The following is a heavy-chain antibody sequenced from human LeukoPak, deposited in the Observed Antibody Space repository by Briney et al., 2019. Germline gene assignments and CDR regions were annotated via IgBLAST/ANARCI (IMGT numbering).Heavy chain of an antibody. CDR3: ARDGRELGFDY. Sequence: SETLSLTCTVSGYSISSGYYWGWIRQPPGKGLEWIGSIYHSGSTYYNPSLKSRVTISVDTSKNQFSLKLSSVTAADTAVYYCARDGRELGFDYWGQGTLVTVSS. V-gene: IGHV4-38-2*02. D-gene: IGHD7-27*01. CDR2: IYHSGST. CDR1: GYSISSGYY. J-gene: IGHJ4*02.